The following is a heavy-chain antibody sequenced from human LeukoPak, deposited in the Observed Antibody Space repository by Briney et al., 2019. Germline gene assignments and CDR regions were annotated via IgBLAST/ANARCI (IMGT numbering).Heavy chain of an antibody. V-gene: IGHV3-23*01. CDR1: GFTFSSYA. J-gene: IGHJ4*02. CDR2: ISGIGTST. D-gene: IGHD2-15*01. Sequence: PGGSLRLSCAASGFTFSSYAMSWVRQAPGKGLDWVSGISGIGTSTYYADSVKGRFTISRDNSKNTLYLQMNSLRAEGTAVYYCAKDGGGDCSDGICHTFDYWGQGTLVTVSS. CDR3: AKDGGGDCSDGICHTFDY.